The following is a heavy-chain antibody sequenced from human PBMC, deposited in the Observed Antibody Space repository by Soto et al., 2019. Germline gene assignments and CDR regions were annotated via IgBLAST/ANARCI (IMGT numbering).Heavy chain of an antibody. J-gene: IGHJ5*02. Sequence: PSETLSLTCSVSGGSITSHYCSWFRQPPGKGLEWIGYIHHSGSTSYNPSLKSRVTMSVDTSKNQFSLKVSSVTAADSVVYYCARETYGDYVGYFDPWGQGIQVTVSS. CDR1: GGSITSHY. CDR3: ARETYGDYVGYFDP. CDR2: IHHSGST. D-gene: IGHD4-17*01. V-gene: IGHV4-59*11.